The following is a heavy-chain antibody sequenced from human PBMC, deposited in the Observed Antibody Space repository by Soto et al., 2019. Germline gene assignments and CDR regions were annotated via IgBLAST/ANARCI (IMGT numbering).Heavy chain of an antibody. D-gene: IGHD2-2*01. CDR1: GGTFSGYS. CDR3: ASDLYCSSTSCYEYFQH. Sequence: SVKVSCKASGGTFSGYSINWVRQAPGQGLEWMGRIIPILGIANNAQKFQGRVTITADKSTSTASLELSSLRSEDTAVYYCASDLYCSSTSCYEYFQHWGQGTLVTVSS. V-gene: IGHV1-69*02. J-gene: IGHJ1*01. CDR2: IIPILGIA.